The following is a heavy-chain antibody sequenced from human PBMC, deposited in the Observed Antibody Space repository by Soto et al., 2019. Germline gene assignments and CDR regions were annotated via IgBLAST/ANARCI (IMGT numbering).Heavy chain of an antibody. D-gene: IGHD5-18*01. V-gene: IGHV3-33*01. CDR3: ARVVRYSYGYGMDV. J-gene: IGHJ6*02. CDR2: IWYDGSNK. CDR1: GFTFSRYG. Sequence: GGSLRLSCAASGFTFSRYGMHWVREAPGKGLEWVAVIWYDGSNKYYADSVKGRFTISRDNSKNTLYLQMNSLRAEDTAVYYCARVVRYSYGYGMDVWGQGTTVTVSS.